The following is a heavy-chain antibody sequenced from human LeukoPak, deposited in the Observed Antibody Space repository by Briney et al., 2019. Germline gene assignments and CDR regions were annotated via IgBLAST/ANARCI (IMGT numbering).Heavy chain of an antibody. V-gene: IGHV3-53*01. CDR1: GFTVSSNY. CDR2: IYSGGST. D-gene: IGHD3-22*01. J-gene: IGHJ5*02. CDR3: ARLDSSGYSFDP. Sequence: GGSLRLSCAASGFTVSSNYMSWVRQAPGKGLEWVSVIYSGGSTYYADSVRGRFTISRDNSKNTLYLQMNSLRAEDTAVYYCARLDSSGYSFDPWGQGTLVTVSS.